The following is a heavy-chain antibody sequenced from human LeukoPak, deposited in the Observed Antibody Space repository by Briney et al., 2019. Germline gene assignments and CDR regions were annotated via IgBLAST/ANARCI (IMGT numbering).Heavy chain of an antibody. V-gene: IGHV1-2*02. J-gene: IGHJ4*02. Sequence: ASVKVSCKAPGYTFTGYYMHWVRQAPGQGLELMGWINPNSGGTNYAQKFQGRVTMTRDTSITPAYMELSRLRSDDTAVYYCATDYGDYPGYWGQGTLVTVSS. CDR1: GYTFTGYY. CDR2: INPNSGGT. D-gene: IGHD4-17*01. CDR3: ATDYGDYPGY.